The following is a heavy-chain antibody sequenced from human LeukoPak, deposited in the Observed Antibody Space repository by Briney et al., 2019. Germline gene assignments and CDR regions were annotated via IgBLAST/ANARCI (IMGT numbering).Heavy chain of an antibody. Sequence: GGSLRLSCAASGFTVSSNYMSWVRQAPGKGLEWVSVIYSGGSTYYADSVKGQFTISRDNSKNTLYLQMNSLRAEDTAVYYCARVLPRPIHYYDSSGYYYDGYFFDYWGQGTLVTVSS. D-gene: IGHD3-22*01. CDR2: IYSGGST. CDR1: GFTVSSNY. J-gene: IGHJ4*02. CDR3: ARVLPRPIHYYDSSGYYYDGYFFDY. V-gene: IGHV3-53*01.